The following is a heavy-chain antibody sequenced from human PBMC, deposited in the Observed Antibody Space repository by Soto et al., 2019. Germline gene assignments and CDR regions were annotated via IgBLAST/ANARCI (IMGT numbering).Heavy chain of an antibody. CDR2: ISSSSSTI. Sequence: PGGSLRLSCAASGFTFSSYSMNWVRQAPGKGLEWVSYISSSSSTIYYADSVKGRFTISRDNAKNSLYLQMNSLRAEDTAVYYCARDRADCSGGSCYPFYYYYYYMDVWGKGTTVTVSS. CDR1: GFTFSSYS. V-gene: IGHV3-48*01. J-gene: IGHJ6*03. CDR3: ARDRADCSGGSCYPFYYYYYYMDV. D-gene: IGHD2-15*01.